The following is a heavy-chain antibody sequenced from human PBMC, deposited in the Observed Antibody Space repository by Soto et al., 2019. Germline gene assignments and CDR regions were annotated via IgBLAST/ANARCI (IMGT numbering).Heavy chain of an antibody. CDR2: IYWDDDK. D-gene: IGHD3-22*01. V-gene: IGHV2-5*02. CDR1: GFSLSTSGVG. Sequence: QITLKESGPTLVKPTQTLTLTCTFSGFSLSTSGVGVGWIRQPPGKALEWLALIYWDDDKRYSPSLKSRLTITKDTSKNQVVLTMTNMDPVDTATYYCAHSGKQEYYDSSGYSSFDYWGQGTLVTVSS. J-gene: IGHJ4*02. CDR3: AHSGKQEYYDSSGYSSFDY.